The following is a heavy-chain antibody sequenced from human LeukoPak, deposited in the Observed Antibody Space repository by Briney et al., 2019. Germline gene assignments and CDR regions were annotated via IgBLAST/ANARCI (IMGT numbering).Heavy chain of an antibody. CDR1: GGSISSYY. V-gene: IGHV4-59*01. Sequence: PSETLSLTCTVSGGSISSYYWSWIRQPPGKGLEWIGYIYYSGSTNYNPSLKSRVTISVDTSKNQFSLKLSSVTAADTAVYYCARVSYSYGSGPYYFDYWGQGTPVTVSS. CDR3: ARVSYSYGSGPYYFDY. J-gene: IGHJ4*02. CDR2: IYYSGST. D-gene: IGHD5-18*01.